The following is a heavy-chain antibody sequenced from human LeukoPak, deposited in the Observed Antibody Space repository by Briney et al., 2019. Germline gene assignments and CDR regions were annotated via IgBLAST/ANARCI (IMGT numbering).Heavy chain of an antibody. J-gene: IGHJ4*02. CDR1: GGSISSGGYY. CDR3: ARARGGTVTTSPFDY. CDR2: IYYSGST. V-gene: IGHV4-31*03. Sequence: SQTLSLTCTVSGGSISSGGYYWSWIRQHPGKGLEWIGYIYYSGSTYYNPSLKSRVTISVDTSKNQFSLKLRSVTAADTAVYYCARARGGTVTTSPFDYWGQGTLVTVSS. D-gene: IGHD4-17*01.